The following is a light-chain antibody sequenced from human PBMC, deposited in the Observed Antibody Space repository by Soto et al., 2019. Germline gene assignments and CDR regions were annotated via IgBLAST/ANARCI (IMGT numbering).Light chain of an antibody. CDR2: EGS. CDR3: CSFTNTSTWV. CDR1: SSDVGSYNF. J-gene: IGLJ3*02. V-gene: IGLV2-23*01. Sequence: QSALTQPASVSGSPGQSITISCNGSSSDVGSYNFVSWFQQHPGKAPKLMVYEGSKRPTGVSNHFSGSKSGNTASLTISVLQAENEADYYCCSFTNTSTWVFGGGTKLTVL.